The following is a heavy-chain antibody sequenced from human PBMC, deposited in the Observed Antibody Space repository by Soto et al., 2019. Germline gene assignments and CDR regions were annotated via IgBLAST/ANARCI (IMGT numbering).Heavy chain of an antibody. CDR1: GFDFEDYA. CDR2: TNSDGTDS. V-gene: IGHV3-43D*04. CDR3: AKSLYYYDSSPLGH. D-gene: IGHD3-22*01. J-gene: IGHJ4*02. Sequence: GGSLRLSCAAAGFDFEDYAMHWVRQVPGKGLEWVSLTNSDGTDSYYMDSVKGRFTISRDNAKSTLYLQMDRLRPEDTALYFCAKSLYYYDSSPLGHWGQGTLVTVS.